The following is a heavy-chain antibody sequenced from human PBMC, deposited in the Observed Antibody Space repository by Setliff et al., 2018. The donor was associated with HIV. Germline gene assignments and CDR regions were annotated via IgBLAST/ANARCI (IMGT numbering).Heavy chain of an antibody. Sequence: PGGSLRLSCAASGFSFSSYAMHWVRQTPGKGLEWVAIIFHDGSNKYYADSVKGRFTISRDNSKNTRYLQMNSLGAEDTAVYYCAKADTSGWYPHFQLWGQGTLVTVSS. D-gene: IGHD6-19*01. J-gene: IGHJ4*02. CDR3: AKADTSGWYPHFQL. CDR1: GFSFSSYA. V-gene: IGHV3-33*06. CDR2: IFHDGSNK.